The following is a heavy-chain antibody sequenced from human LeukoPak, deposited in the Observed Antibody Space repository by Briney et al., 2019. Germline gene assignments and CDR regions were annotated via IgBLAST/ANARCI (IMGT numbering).Heavy chain of an antibody. CDR2: INHSGST. CDR1: GGSFSGYY. D-gene: IGHD2-2*01. J-gene: IGHJ4*02. CDR3: ARGPGAYDIVVVPAAAPFDY. V-gene: IGHV4-34*01. Sequence: SETLSLTCAVYGGSFSGYYWSWIRQPPGKGLEWIGEINHSGSTNYNPSLKSRVTISVDTSKNQFSLKLSSVTAADTAVYYYARGPGAYDIVVVPAAAPFDYWGQGTLVTVSS.